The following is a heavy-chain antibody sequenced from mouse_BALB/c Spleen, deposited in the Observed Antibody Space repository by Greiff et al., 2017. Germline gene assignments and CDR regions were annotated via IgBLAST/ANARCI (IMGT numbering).Heavy chain of an antibody. Sequence: EVQLQESGPVLVRPGASVKMSCKASGYSFTSYCMHWVKQRPGQGLEWIGTIYPGNSDTNYNQKFKGKATLTAVTSASTAYMELSSLTNEDAAVYYCSKRDGNFGYWGQGTTLTVSA. J-gene: IGHJ2*01. V-gene: IGHV1-5*01. CDR3: SKRDGNFGY. CDR2: IYPGNSDT. D-gene: IGHD2-1*01. CDR1: GYSFTSYC.